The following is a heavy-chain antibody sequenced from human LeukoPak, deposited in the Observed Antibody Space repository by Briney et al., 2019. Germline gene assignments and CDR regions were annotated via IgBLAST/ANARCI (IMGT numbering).Heavy chain of an antibody. CDR1: GFTFDNYR. J-gene: IGHJ4*02. CDR2: VNADGGNT. D-gene: IGHD1-26*01. V-gene: IGHV3-23*01. Sequence: GGSLRLSCAASGFTFDNYRMSWVRQAPEKGLEWVSTVNADGGNTYYADSVKGRFTISRDNSKSTLILQMNSLRVEDTALYYCTKRVKYGGTWDHFADWGQGTLVTVSS. CDR3: TKRVKYGGTWDHFAD.